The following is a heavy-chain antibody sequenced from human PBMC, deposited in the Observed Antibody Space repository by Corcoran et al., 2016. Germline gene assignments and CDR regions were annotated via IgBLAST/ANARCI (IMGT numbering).Heavy chain of an antibody. J-gene: IGHJ4*02. CDR1: GGSVSSNNYY. CDR3: ARGGRNYGNYVGSFDY. CDR2: GYYSGTT. D-gene: IGHD4-17*01. Sequence: QLQLQESGPGLVKPSETLSLTCTVSGGSVSSNNYYWGWIRQPPGKGLEWIGSGYYSGTTYYNPSLKSRFTISLDTSKIQFSLKVNSVTAADTAVYYGARGGRNYGNYVGSFDYWGQGILVTVSS. V-gene: IGHV4-39*07.